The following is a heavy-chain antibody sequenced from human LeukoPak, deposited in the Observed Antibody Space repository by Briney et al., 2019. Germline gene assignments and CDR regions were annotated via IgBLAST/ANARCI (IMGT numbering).Heavy chain of an antibody. CDR3: AKGGRGYVDY. CDR1: GFTFSRFS. D-gene: IGHD1-26*01. Sequence: GGSLRLSCAASGFTFSRFSMAWIRQAPGKGLEWVAVISYDGSNKYYADSVKGRFTISRDNSKNTLYLQMNSLRAEDTAVYYCAKGGRGYVDYWGQGTLVTVSS. J-gene: IGHJ4*02. V-gene: IGHV3-30*18. CDR2: ISYDGSNK.